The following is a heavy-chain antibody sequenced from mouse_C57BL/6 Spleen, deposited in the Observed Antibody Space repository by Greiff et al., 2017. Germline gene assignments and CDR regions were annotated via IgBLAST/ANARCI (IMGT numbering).Heavy chain of an antibody. J-gene: IGHJ2*01. V-gene: IGHV1-39*01. D-gene: IGHD4-1*01. CDR1: GYSFTDYN. CDR3: AREGWDAGYYFDY. Sequence: VQPGASVKISCKASGYSFTDYNLNWVKQSNGKSHEWIGVINPNYGTTSYNQKFKGKATLTVDQSSSTAYMQLNSLTSEDSAVYYCAREGWDAGYYFDYWGQGTTLTVSS. CDR2: INPNYGTT.